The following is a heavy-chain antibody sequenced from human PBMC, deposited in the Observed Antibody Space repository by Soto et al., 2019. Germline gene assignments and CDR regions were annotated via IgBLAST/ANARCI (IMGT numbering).Heavy chain of an antibody. V-gene: IGHV1-3*01. J-gene: IGHJ4*02. Sequence: QVQLVQSGAEVKKPGASVKVSCKASGYTFTNYAMHWVRQAPGQRLEWMGWINAGNGNTKYSRQFQGRVTITRDTSASTAYMELSSLRSEDTAVYYCARSSGYYYLEYWGQGTLVTVSS. CDR3: ARSSGYYYLEY. D-gene: IGHD3-22*01. CDR1: GYTFTNYA. CDR2: INAGNGNT.